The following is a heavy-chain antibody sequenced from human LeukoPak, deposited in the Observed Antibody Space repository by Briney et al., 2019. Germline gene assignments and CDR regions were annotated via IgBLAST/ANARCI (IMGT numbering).Heavy chain of an antibody. Sequence: GASVKVSCKASGYTFTSYGISWVRQAPGQGLEWMGIINPSGGSTSYAQKFQGRVTMTRDMSTSTVYMELSSLRSEDTAVYYCASSSILYDYGDYNWFDPWGQGTLVTVSS. CDR1: GYTFTSYG. D-gene: IGHD4-17*01. CDR2: INPSGGST. J-gene: IGHJ5*02. CDR3: ASSSILYDYGDYNWFDP. V-gene: IGHV1-46*01.